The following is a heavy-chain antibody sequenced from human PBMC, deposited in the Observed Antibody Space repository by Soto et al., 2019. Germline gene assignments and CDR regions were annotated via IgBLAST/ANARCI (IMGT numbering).Heavy chain of an antibody. D-gene: IGHD5-18*01. CDR2: IIPIFGTA. CDR3: ARGVRYSYGDFDC. V-gene: IGHV1-69*01. Sequence: QVQLVQSGAEVKTPGSSVKVSCKASGGTFSSYAISWVRQAPGQGREWMGGIIPIFGTANYAQKFQGRVPITADESTSTADMELSSRRSEDTAVYYCARGVRYSYGDFDCWGQGTLVTVSS. CDR1: GGTFSSYA. J-gene: IGHJ4*02.